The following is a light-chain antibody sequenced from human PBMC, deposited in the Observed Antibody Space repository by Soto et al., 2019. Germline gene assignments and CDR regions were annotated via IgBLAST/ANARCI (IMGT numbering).Light chain of an antibody. CDR2: KSD. V-gene: IGLV2-23*01. Sequence: QSALTQPASVSGSPGQSITISCTGTSDDVGGYNFVSWYQQYPGKAPKLMIYKSDKRPSGVSDRFSGSKSGNTASLTISGLQAEDEADYYCCSYAGSFPIFGGGTKLTVL. J-gene: IGLJ2*01. CDR1: SDDVGGYNF. CDR3: CSYAGSFPI.